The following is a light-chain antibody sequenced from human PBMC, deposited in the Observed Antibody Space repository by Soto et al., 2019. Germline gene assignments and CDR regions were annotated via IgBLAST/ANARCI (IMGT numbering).Light chain of an antibody. J-gene: IGKJ1*01. CDR1: QDISGY. CDR2: AAS. CDR3: EHTKSA. V-gene: IGKV1-9*01. Sequence: IQLTQSPSSLSASVGDRVTITCRASQDISGYVAWYQQRPGRAPPLLIYAASAWQTGVPSRFSGSGSATDFTLTITRLQPEDFVTYYCEHTKSAFGQGTTVEI.